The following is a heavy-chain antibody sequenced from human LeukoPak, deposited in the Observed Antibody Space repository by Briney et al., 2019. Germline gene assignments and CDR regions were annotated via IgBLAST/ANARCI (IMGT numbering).Heavy chain of an antibody. J-gene: IGHJ4*02. Sequence: SETLSLTCTVSGGSISSYYWSWLRQPPGKGLEWIGYIYYSGSTNYNPSLKNRVTISVDTYKNQFSLKLSPVTAADAAVYYCARMGHRGFGGVTFDYWGQGTLVTVSS. V-gene: IGHV4-59*08. CDR1: GGSISSYY. CDR2: IYYSGST. CDR3: ARMGHRGFGGVTFDY. D-gene: IGHD3-16*01.